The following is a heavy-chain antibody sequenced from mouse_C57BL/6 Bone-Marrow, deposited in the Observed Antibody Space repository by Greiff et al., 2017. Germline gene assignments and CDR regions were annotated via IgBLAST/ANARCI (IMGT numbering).Heavy chain of an antibody. CDR3: ARRGDDAY. CDR2: IDPSDSYT. J-gene: IGHJ3*01. Sequence: QVQLQQPGAELVKPGASVKLSCKASGYTFTSYWMQWVKQRPGQGLEWIGEIDPSDSYTNYNQKFKGKATLTVDTSSSTAYMQLSSLTSEDSAVSYCARRGDDAYWGQGTLVTVSA. CDR1: GYTFTSYW. V-gene: IGHV1-50*01. D-gene: IGHD3-3*01.